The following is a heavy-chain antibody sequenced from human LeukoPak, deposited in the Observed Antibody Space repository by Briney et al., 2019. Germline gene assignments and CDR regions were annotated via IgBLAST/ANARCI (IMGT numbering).Heavy chain of an antibody. D-gene: IGHD3-16*01. J-gene: IGHJ4*02. CDR1: GGTFSSYA. Sequence: SVKVSCKASGGTFSSYAISWVRQAPGQGLEWMGGIIPIFGTANYAQKFQGRVTITADKSTSTAYMELSSLRSEDTAVHYCASNPLGSFDYWGQGTLVTVSS. CDR3: ASNPLGSFDY. CDR2: IIPIFGTA. V-gene: IGHV1-69*06.